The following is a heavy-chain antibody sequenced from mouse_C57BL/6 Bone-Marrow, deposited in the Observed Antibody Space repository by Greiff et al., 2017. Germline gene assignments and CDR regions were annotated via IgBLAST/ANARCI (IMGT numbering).Heavy chain of an antibody. J-gene: IGHJ2*01. Sequence: QVQLQQSGAELVKPGASVKMSCKASGYTFTSYWITWVKQRPGQGLEWIGDIYPGSGSTNYNEKFKSKATLTVDTSSSTAYMQLSSLTSEDSAVYYCAERYCGSSYGRYFDYWGQGTTLTVSS. CDR1: GYTFTSYW. CDR3: AERYCGSSYGRYFDY. D-gene: IGHD1-1*01. CDR2: IYPGSGST. V-gene: IGHV1-55*01.